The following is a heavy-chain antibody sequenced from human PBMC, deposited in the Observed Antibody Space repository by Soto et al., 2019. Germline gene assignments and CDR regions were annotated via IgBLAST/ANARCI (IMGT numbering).Heavy chain of an antibody. V-gene: IGHV1-69*12. CDR2: IIPIFGSA. CDR1: GGTITIYA. J-gene: IGHJ4*02. CDR3: ARAPATDYGDYYYFDS. Sequence: QVQLVQSGAEVKKPGSSVKVSCKASGGTITIYALTWVRQAPGQGLEWMGGIIPIFGSANYAQKFQGRVTITADESTSTAYMDLSSLRSDDTAVYYCARAPATDYGDYYYFDSWGQGTLVTVSS. D-gene: IGHD4-17*01.